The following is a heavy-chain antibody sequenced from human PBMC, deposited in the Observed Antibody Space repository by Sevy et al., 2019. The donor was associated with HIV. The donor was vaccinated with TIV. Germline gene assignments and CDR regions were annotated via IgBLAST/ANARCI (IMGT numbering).Heavy chain of an antibody. CDR2: ISYDGINK. V-gene: IGHV3-30-3*01. CDR1: GFTFSDYA. J-gene: IGHJ4*02. CDR3: ARDRSTRWINYYFDY. D-gene: IGHD2-2*01. Sequence: GGSLRLSCAASGFTFSDYAMHWVRHTQGKGLEWVAVISYDGINKNYADSVKGRFTLSRDNSKNTLSLQMNSPRTEDTAVYYCARDRSTRWINYYFDYWGQGTLVTVPS.